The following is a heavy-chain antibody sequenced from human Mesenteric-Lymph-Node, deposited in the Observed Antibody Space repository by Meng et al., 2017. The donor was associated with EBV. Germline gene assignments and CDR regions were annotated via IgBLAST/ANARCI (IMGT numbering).Heavy chain of an antibody. J-gene: IGHJ4*02. Sequence: QVQLVQSGGEVKKPGASGKVSCKASGYTFTSYGINWVRQAPGQGLEWMAWISGHTGNTEYAQKFQGRVILTKDTSTSTAHMELRSLRSDDTAVYYCARTYSSTSHFDYWGQGSLVTVSS. CDR1: GYTFTSYG. CDR3: ARTYSSTSHFDY. V-gene: IGHV1-18*01. D-gene: IGHD6-6*01. CDR2: ISGHTGNT.